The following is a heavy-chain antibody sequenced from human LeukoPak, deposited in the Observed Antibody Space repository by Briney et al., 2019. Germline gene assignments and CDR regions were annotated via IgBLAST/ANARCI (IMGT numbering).Heavy chain of an antibody. D-gene: IGHD6-13*01. CDR1: GGSISSYY. J-gene: IGHJ4*02. Sequence: SETLSLTCTVSGGSISSYYWSWIRQPPGKGLEWIGYIYYSGSTNYNPSLKSRATISVDTSKNQFSLKLSSVTAADTAVYYCAREIGDSSSWYPHRGHFDYWGQGTLVTVSS. CDR3: AREIGDSSSWYPHRGHFDY. V-gene: IGHV4-59*01. CDR2: IYYSGST.